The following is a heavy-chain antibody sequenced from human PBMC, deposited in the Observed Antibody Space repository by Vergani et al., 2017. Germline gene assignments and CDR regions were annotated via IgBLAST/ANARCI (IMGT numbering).Heavy chain of an antibody. CDR2: IWYVGSNK. D-gene: IGHD6-13*01. CDR1: GFTFSSYG. V-gene: IGHV3-33*01. J-gene: IGHJ4*02. CDR3: ARDSAGLDY. Sequence: QVQLVESGGGVVQPGRSLRLSCAASGFTFSSYGMHWVRQAPGKGLEWVAVIWYVGSNKYYADSVKGRFTISRDNSKNTLYLQMNSLRAEDTAVYYCARDSAGLDYWGQGTLVTVSS.